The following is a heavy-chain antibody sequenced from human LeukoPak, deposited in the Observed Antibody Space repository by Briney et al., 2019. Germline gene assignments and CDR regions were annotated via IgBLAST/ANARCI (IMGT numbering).Heavy chain of an antibody. CDR1: GFTFSSYA. D-gene: IGHD3-22*01. CDR2: ISYDGSNK. J-gene: IGHJ6*03. V-gene: IGHV3-30*04. CDR3: ARDGTRGDSSGYYYYYYMDV. Sequence: GGSLRLSCAASGFTFSSYAMHWVRQAPGKGLEWVAVISYDGSNKYYADSVKGRFTISRDNSKNTLYLQMNSLRAEDTAVYYCARDGTRGDSSGYYYYYYMDVWGKGTTVTVSS.